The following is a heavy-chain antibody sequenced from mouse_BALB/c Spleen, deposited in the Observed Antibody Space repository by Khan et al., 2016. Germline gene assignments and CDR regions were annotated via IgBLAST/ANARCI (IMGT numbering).Heavy chain of an antibody. CDR2: VYPANGNT. CDR1: GFNIKDTY. J-gene: IGHJ2*01. CDR3: GRGLSTTEDY. D-gene: IGHD2-4*01. V-gene: IGHV14-3*02. Sequence: VQLQQSGAELVKPGASVKLSCTASGFNIKDTYIHWVIQRPEQGLEWIGRVYPANGNTKYDPKFQGKATITADTSSNTAYLQLSSLTSEDTAVYYGGRGLSTTEDYWGQGSTLTVSS.